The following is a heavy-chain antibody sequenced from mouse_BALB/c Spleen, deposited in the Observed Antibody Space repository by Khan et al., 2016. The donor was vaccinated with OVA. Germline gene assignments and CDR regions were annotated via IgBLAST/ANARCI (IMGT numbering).Heavy chain of an antibody. V-gene: IGHV1-76*01. CDR1: GYIFTSYW. CDR3: ARAEGGRHFFDY. J-gene: IGHJ2*01. CDR2: IYPGTGST. Sequence: QVQLKESGTELVRPGASVKLSCKTSGYIFTSYWIHWVKQRSGQGLEWIARIYPGTGSTFYSERFKGKATLTADKASSTAYMQLSSLKSDDSAVYVCARAEGGRHFFDYWGQGTTLTVSS.